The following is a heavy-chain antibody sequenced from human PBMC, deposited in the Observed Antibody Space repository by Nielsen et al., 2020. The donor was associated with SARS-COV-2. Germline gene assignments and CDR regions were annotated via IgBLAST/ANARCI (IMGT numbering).Heavy chain of an antibody. CDR1: GFTFSSYD. Sequence: GGSLRLSCAASGFTFSSYDMSWVRQAPGKGLEWVSVIYSGGSTYYADSVKGRFTISRDNSKNTLYLQMNRLRAEDTAVYYCAREMGDYYDSSGYFDYWGQGTLVTVSS. D-gene: IGHD3-22*01. CDR2: IYSGGST. CDR3: AREMGDYYDSSGYFDY. J-gene: IGHJ4*02. V-gene: IGHV3-66*01.